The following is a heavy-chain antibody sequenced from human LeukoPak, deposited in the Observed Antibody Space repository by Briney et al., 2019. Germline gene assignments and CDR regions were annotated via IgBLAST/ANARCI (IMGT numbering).Heavy chain of an antibody. V-gene: IGHV3-33*01. Sequence: PGRSLRLSCAASGFTFSSYGMHWVRQAPGKGLEWVAVIWYDGSNKYYADSVKGRFTISRDNSKNTLYPQMNSLRAEDTAVYYCARDTNWNDLYNWFDPWGQGTLVTVSS. CDR2: IWYDGSNK. J-gene: IGHJ5*02. D-gene: IGHD1-1*01. CDR3: ARDTNWNDLYNWFDP. CDR1: GFTFSSYG.